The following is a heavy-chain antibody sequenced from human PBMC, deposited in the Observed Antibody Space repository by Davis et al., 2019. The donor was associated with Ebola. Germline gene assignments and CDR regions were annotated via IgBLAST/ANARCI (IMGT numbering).Heavy chain of an antibody. J-gene: IGHJ4*02. CDR2: ISYDGSNK. Sequence: GGSLRLSCAASGFTFSSYGMHWVRQAPGKGLEWVAVISYDGSNKYYADSVKGRFTISRDNSKNTLYLQMNSLRAEDTAVYYCTSTGTTVVTPKDYWGQGTLVTVSS. V-gene: IGHV3-30*03. D-gene: IGHD4-23*01. CDR3: TSTGTTVVTPKDY. CDR1: GFTFSSYG.